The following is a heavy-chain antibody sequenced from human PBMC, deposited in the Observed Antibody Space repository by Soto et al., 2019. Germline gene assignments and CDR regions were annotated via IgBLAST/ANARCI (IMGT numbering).Heavy chain of an antibody. V-gene: IGHV3-23*01. CDR3: AKDGAWFGGRGAFDV. D-gene: IGHD3-10*01. Sequence: EVQLLESGGGLVQPGGSLRLSCAASGFTFSSYAMSWVRQAPGKGLEWVSAISGSGGGTYYADSVKGRFTISRDNSKNTLYLQMNSLRAEDTAVYYCAKDGAWFGGRGAFDVWGQGTVVTVSS. CDR1: GFTFSSYA. J-gene: IGHJ3*01. CDR2: ISGSGGGT.